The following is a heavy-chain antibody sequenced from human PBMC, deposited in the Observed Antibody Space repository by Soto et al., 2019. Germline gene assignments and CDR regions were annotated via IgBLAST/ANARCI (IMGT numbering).Heavy chain of an antibody. Sequence: QVQLQESGPGLVKPSQTLSLTCTVSGGSISNVNYCWSWVRQPPDKGLECIGHIYNGGLPYNNPSRTTRLTRPVDTSKNQFSLQRRSVSAADTAVYYCARRPPGDKADHWDQGTLVTVSS. CDR1: GGSISNVNYC. J-gene: IGHJ4*02. CDR2: IYNGGLP. V-gene: IGHV4-30-4*01. CDR3: ARRPPGDKADH. D-gene: IGHD7-27*01.